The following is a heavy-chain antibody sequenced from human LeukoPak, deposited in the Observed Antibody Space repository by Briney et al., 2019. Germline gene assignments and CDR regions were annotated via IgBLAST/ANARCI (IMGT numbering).Heavy chain of an antibody. J-gene: IGHJ4*02. V-gene: IGHV4-59*01. Sequence: SETLSLTCTVSGGSISSYYWSWIRQPPGKGLEWIGYTYYSGSTNYNPSLKSRVTISVDTSKNQFSLKLSSVTAADTAVYYCARDLYSSSYFDYWGQGTLVTVSS. CDR1: GGSISSYY. CDR3: ARDLYSSSYFDY. D-gene: IGHD6-13*01. CDR2: TYYSGST.